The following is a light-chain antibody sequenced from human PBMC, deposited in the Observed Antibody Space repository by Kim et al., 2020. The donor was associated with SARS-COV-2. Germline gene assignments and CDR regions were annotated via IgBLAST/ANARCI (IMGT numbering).Light chain of an antibody. CDR2: SKN. Sequence: SSELTQDPAVSVALGQTVRITCQGDSLRSYYAGWYQQKPGQAPVLVMYSKNYRPTGIPDRFSGSSSGNTASLIITGAQAEDEADYYCNSRDSSGNLVVFG. CDR3: NSRDSSGNLVV. V-gene: IGLV3-19*01. CDR1: SLRSYY. J-gene: IGLJ2*01.